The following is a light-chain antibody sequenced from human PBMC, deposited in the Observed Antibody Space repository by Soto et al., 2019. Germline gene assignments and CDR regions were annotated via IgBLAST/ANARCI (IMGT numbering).Light chain of an antibody. Sequence: DIVMTQSPLSLPVTPGEPASISCRSSQSLLHSNGYNYLDWYLQKPGQSPQLLIYLGSNRASGVPGRFSGSGSGTDFTLKISRVEADDVGVYYCMQALQTPITFGQGTRLEIK. CDR3: MQALQTPIT. CDR1: QSLLHSNGYNY. CDR2: LGS. J-gene: IGKJ5*01. V-gene: IGKV2-28*01.